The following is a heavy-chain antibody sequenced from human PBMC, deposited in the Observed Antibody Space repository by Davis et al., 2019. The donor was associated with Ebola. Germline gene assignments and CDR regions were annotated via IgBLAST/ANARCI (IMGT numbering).Heavy chain of an antibody. J-gene: IGHJ4*02. Sequence: GSLRLSCAVYGGSFSGYYWSWIRQPPGKGLEWIGEINHSGSTNYNPSLKSRVTISVDTSKNQFSLKLSSVTAADTAVYYCARVYSGWYPDYWGQGTLVTVSS. V-gene: IGHV4-34*01. CDR3: ARVYSGWYPDY. D-gene: IGHD6-19*01. CDR2: INHSGST. CDR1: GGSFSGYY.